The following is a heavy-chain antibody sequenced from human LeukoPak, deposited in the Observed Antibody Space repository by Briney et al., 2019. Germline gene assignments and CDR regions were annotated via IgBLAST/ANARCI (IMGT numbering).Heavy chain of an antibody. CDR3: LLQMTYGELSDPDF. D-gene: IGHD3-16*02. Sequence: GGSLRLFCAASGFTLSCLAMHWVRHAPGKGLEWVSSSGTRSGTKYYADSVMGRFTISRDSAMNSVFLQINSLRAEDTAVYYCLLQMTYGELSDPDFRGQGTLVTVSS. CDR1: GFTLSCLA. J-gene: IGHJ4*02. CDR2: SGTRSGTK. V-gene: IGHV3-21*01.